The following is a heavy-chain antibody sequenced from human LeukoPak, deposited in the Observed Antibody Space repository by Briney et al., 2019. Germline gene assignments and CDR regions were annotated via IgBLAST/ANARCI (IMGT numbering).Heavy chain of an antibody. CDR2: IYYSGST. CDR1: GGSISSSSYY. J-gene: IGHJ4*02. Sequence: TTSETLSLTCTVSGGSISSSSYYWGWIRQPPGKGLEWIGSIYYSGSTYYNPSLKSRVTISVDTSKNQFSLKLSSVTAADTAVYYCARGGVVGRSFDYWGQGTLVTVSS. V-gene: IGHV4-39*01. CDR3: ARGGVVGRSFDY. D-gene: IGHD1-26*01.